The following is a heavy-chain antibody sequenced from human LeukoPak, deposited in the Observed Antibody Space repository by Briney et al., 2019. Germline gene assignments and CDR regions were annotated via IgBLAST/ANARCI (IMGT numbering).Heavy chain of an antibody. D-gene: IGHD5-24*01. J-gene: IGHJ4*02. CDR1: GFTFSDYY. CDR2: ISGSSTNT. Sequence: GGSLRLSCAASGFTFSDYYMSWIRQAPGKGLEWVSYISGSSTNTNYADSVKGRFTISRDNSKNTLYLQMNSLRAEDTAVYYCARGRDGYNWIDYWGQGTLVTVSS. CDR3: ARGRDGYNWIDY. V-gene: IGHV3-11*06.